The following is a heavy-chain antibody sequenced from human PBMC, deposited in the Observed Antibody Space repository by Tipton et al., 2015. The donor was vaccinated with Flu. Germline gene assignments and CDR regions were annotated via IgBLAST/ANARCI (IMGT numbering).Heavy chain of an antibody. V-gene: IGHV4-30-2*01. J-gene: IGHJ4*02. Sequence: TLSLTCAVSGAPVRGGIYSWNWIRQPPGKGLEWIGSISHTGTYYKPSLRTRAAISTDTSTNQVSLKMNSVIAADTAVYYCARGPPGPSIRAYYFDIWGQGALVTVSS. D-gene: IGHD2-21*01. CDR1: GAPVRGGIYS. CDR3: ARGPPGPSIRAYYFDI. CDR2: ISHTGT.